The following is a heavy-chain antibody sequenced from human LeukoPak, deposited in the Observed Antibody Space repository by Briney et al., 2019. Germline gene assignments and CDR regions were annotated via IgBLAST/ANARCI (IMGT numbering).Heavy chain of an antibody. CDR3: AKVRFGELLAPLYYYYGMDV. CDR1: GFTFSSYS. J-gene: IGHJ6*02. Sequence: SGGSLRLSCAASGFTFSSYSMNWVRQAPGKGLEWVSSISSSSSYIYYADSVKGRFTISRDNAKNSLYLQMNTLRTEDTALYFCAKVRFGELLAPLYYYYGMDVWGQGTTVTVSS. D-gene: IGHD3-10*01. CDR2: ISSSSSYI. V-gene: IGHV3-21*04.